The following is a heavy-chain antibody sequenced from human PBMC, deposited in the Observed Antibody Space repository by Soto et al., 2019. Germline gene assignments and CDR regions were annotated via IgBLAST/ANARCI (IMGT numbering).Heavy chain of an antibody. CDR3: ARDSRTGCSSTDCYMS. J-gene: IGHJ5*02. D-gene: IGHD2-2*01. CDR1: GDSISSGAC. CDR2: IYHSGNT. V-gene: IGHV4-4*02. Sequence: QVQLQESGPGLVKASETLSLTCAVSGDSISSGACWSWVRQSPGKGLPWIGEIYHSGNTRNNPSLKSRVTMSVDKSNNPFSLNLMSVTAADTATYYCARDSRTGCSSTDCYMSWGRGILVTVSS.